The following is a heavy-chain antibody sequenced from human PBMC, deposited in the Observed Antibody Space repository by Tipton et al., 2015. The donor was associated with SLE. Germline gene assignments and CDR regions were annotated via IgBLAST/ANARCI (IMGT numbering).Heavy chain of an antibody. Sequence: TLSLTCTVSGGSISSYYWSWIRQPAGKGLEWIGRIYTSGSTNYNPPLKSRVTMSVDTSKNQFSLKLSSVTAADTAVYYCAREDEGYDTYYYYYGMDVWGQGTTVTVSS. D-gene: IGHD5-12*01. J-gene: IGHJ6*02. V-gene: IGHV4-4*07. CDR3: AREDEGYDTYYYYYGMDV. CDR2: IYTSGST. CDR1: GGSISSYY.